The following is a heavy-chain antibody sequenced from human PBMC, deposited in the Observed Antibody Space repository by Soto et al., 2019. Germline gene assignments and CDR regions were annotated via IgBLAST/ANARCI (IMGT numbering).Heavy chain of an antibody. V-gene: IGHV4-34*01. J-gene: IGHJ4*02. Sequence: SETLSLTCAVYGGSFSGYYWSWIRQPPGKGLEWIGEINHSGSTNYNPSLKSRVTISVDTSKNQFSLKLSSVTAADTAVYYCARVYRRARSGAFDYWGQGTLVTVSS. CDR3: ARVYRRARSGAFDY. CDR1: GGSFSGYY. D-gene: IGHD3-10*01. CDR2: INHSGST.